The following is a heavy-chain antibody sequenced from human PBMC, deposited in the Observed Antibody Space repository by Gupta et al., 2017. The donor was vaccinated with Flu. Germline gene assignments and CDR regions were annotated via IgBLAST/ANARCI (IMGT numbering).Heavy chain of an antibody. V-gene: IGHV3-21*01. CDR2: ISSSSSYI. D-gene: IGHD3-10*01. CDR3: ARTWEARTGSDY. CDR1: GFTFNTYS. Sequence: EVQLVESGGGLVKPGGSLRLSCAASGFTFNTYSMNWARQAPGKGLEWVSFISSSSSYIYYVDSVRGRFTISRDNAKNSLYLQLNSLRAEDTAVYYCARTWEARTGSDYWGQGTLVTVSS. J-gene: IGHJ4*02.